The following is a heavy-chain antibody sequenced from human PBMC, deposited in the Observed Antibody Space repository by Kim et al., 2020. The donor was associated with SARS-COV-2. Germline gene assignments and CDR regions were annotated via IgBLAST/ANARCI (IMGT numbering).Heavy chain of an antibody. J-gene: IGHJ5*02. Sequence: SETLSLTCTVSGGSISSCCYNWGRQPPPKGLGWVWFVCNNYSTSTYYNPSLRSTITISADTNQYQFSLNPRTATAAAASEYYCVRHEAIAQVAFDTYGRG. CDR2: NNYSTST. CDR3: VRHEAIAQVAFDT. CDR1: GGSISSCCYN. D-gene: IGHD2-2*02. V-gene: IGHV4-39*01.